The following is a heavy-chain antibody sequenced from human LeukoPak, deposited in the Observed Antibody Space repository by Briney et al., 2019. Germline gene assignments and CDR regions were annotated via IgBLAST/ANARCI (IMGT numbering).Heavy chain of an antibody. Sequence: AGGSLRLSCAVSGLTFSNAWMNWVRQAPGKGLEWVSVTYTGGNSYYADSVKGRFIISRDISKNTLYLQMNSLRAEDSALYYCARGGRGSAAVVAPRSFDIWGQGTMVTVSS. CDR1: GLTFSNAW. CDR3: ARGGRGSAAVVAPRSFDI. D-gene: IGHD3-22*01. V-gene: IGHV3-53*01. J-gene: IGHJ3*02. CDR2: TYTGGNS.